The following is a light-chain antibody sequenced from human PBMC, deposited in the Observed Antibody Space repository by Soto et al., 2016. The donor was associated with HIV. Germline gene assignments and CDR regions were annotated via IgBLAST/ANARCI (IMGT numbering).Light chain of an antibody. CDR2: AAS. J-gene: IGKJ5*01. CDR3: HQSYTLPIT. V-gene: IGKV1-39*01. Sequence: IQMTQSPSSLSASVGDRVTVTCRASQYISRYLNWYQQKPGMAPKLLIFAASNLQSGVPSRFSGSGSGTDFTLTITSLQPEDFATYYCHQSYTLPITFGQGTRLXMK. CDR1: QYISRY.